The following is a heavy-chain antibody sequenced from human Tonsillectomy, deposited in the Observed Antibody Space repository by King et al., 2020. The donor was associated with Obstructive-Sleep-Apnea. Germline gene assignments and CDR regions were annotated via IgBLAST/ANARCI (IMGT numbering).Heavy chain of an antibody. CDR1: GFTFSTYS. CDR2: ISSSSSII. V-gene: IGHV3-48*04. J-gene: IGHJ4*02. D-gene: IGHD4-17*01. Sequence: VQLVESGGGLVQPGGSLRLSCAASGFTFSTYSMNWVRQAPGKGLEWVSYISSSSSIIYYADSVKGRFTISRDNAKNSLYLQVNSLRAEDTAVYYCARCLGPTVTKHPVDYWGQGTLVTVSS. CDR3: ARCLGPTVTKHPVDY.